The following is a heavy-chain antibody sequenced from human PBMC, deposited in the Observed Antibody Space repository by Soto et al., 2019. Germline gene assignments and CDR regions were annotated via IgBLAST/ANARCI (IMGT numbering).Heavy chain of an antibody. CDR1: GYTFTGYY. V-gene: IGHV1-2*04. CDR3: ARVSDYIWGSYRSLDY. D-gene: IGHD3-16*02. J-gene: IGHJ4*02. CDR2: INPNSGGT. Sequence: QVQLVQSGAEVKKPGASVKVSCKASGYTFTGYYMHWVRQAPGQGLEWMGWINPNSGGTNYAQKFQGWVTMTGDTSISTAYMELSRLRSDDTAVYYCARVSDYIWGSYRSLDYWGQGTLVTVSS.